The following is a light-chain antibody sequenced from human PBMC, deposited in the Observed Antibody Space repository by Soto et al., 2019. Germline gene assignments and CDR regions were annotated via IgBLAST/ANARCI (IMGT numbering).Light chain of an antibody. J-gene: IGKJ3*01. CDR2: GAS. CDR1: QSVSSNY. CDR3: QQYGRSPFT. Sequence: DIVMTQSPCTLSLSPGETATLSCRASQSVSSNYVAWFHQKPGQAPRLLIYGASSRATGVPDRFSASGSGTDFTLTISRLEPEDFAVYYCQQYGRSPFTFGPGTKVDIK. V-gene: IGKV3-20*01.